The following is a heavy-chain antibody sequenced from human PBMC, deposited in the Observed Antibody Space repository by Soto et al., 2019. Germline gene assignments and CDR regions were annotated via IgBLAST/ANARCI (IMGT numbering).Heavy chain of an antibody. Sequence: SETLSLTCAVSGGSIISASYSWNWIRQSPGRGLEWIGHIYSSGSTYYNPYLKSRVSISVDTSNNQFSLKLTSVTAADTAVYFCAREDAARIERWFDAWGQGILVTVSS. CDR2: IYSSGST. V-gene: IGHV4-31*11. CDR3: AREDAARIERWFDA. J-gene: IGHJ5*02. D-gene: IGHD6-6*01. CDR1: GGSIISASYS.